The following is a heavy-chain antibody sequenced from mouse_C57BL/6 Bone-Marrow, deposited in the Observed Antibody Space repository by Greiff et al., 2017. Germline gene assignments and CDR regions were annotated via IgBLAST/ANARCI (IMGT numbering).Heavy chain of an antibody. CDR1: GYSITSGYY. CDR2: ITYDGSN. V-gene: IGHV3-6*01. D-gene: IGHD2-1*01. J-gene: IGHJ2*01. CDR3: AKEFLPLYYFDY. Sequence: EVQLQQSGPGLVKPSQSLSLTCSVTGYSITSGYYCNWIRQFPGNKLEWMCYITYDGSNNYTPSLKNRISIARDTSENQFFLKWNSVTTEDAATYYCAKEFLPLYYFDYWGQGTTLTVSS.